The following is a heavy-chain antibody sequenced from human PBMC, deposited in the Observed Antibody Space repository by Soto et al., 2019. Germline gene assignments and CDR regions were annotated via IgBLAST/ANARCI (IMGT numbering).Heavy chain of an antibody. Sequence: QVQLVESGGGVVQPGRSLRLSCAASGFTFSSYGMHWVRQAPGKGLERVAVISYDGSNKYYADSVKGRFTISRDNYKNTLYLQRNNLRAEDTAVYYCAKLMSSRWSDAFDIWGQGTMVTVSS. CDR3: AKLMSSRWSDAFDI. V-gene: IGHV3-30*18. D-gene: IGHD6-13*01. CDR2: ISYDGSNK. CDR1: GFTFSSYG. J-gene: IGHJ3*02.